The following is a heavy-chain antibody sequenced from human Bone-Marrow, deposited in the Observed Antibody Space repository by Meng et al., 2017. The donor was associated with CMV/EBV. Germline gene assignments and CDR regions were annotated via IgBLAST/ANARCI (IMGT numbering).Heavy chain of an antibody. Sequence: GGSLRLSCAASGFTFSNAWMSWVRQAPGKGLEWVSTISGSGGSTYHADSVKGRFTISRDNSKNTLYLQMNSLRAEDTAVYYCAKLQYYDFWSGYYSGWFDPWGQGTLVTVSS. CDR1: GFTFSNAW. V-gene: IGHV3-23*01. CDR2: ISGSGGST. CDR3: AKLQYYDFWSGYYSGWFDP. J-gene: IGHJ5*02. D-gene: IGHD3-3*01.